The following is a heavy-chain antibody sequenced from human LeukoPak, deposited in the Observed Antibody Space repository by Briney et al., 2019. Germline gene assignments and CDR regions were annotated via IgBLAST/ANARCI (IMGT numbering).Heavy chain of an antibody. V-gene: IGHV3-23*01. Sequence: GGSLRLSCAASGFTFSTYAMSWVRQAPGKGLEWVSAISDSGSRTYYADSVKGRFTISRDNSKNTLSLHMSSLRAEDTAVYYCAKDRTNTVVLVADAFDMRGQGTMVTVSS. J-gene: IGHJ3*02. D-gene: IGHD2-15*01. CDR2: ISDSGSRT. CDR3: AKDRTNTVVLVADAFDM. CDR1: GFTFSTYA.